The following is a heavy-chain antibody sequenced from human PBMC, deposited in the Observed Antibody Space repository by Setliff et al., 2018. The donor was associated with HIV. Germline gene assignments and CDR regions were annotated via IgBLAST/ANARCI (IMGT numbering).Heavy chain of an antibody. CDR2: ISAYNGNT. V-gene: IGHV1-18*01. CDR1: GYTFSSYG. J-gene: IGHJ3*02. CDR3: ARGYYNFWSGYYDSRFPNPIDAFDI. D-gene: IGHD3-3*01. Sequence: ASVKVSCKASGYTFSSYGISWVRQAPGQGVEWMGWISAYNGNTSYAQKLQGRVTMTTDTSTSTAYMELRSLRSDDTAVYYCARGYYNFWSGYYDSRFPNPIDAFDIWGQGTMVTVSS.